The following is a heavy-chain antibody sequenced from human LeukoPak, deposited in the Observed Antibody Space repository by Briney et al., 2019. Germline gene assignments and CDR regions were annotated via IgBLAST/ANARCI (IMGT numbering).Heavy chain of an antibody. V-gene: IGHV3-15*01. CDR3: TTTIYSYGYSTFDY. CDR2: IKSKTDGGTT. Sequence: GGSLRLSCAASGFTFSNAWMSWVRQAPGKGLEWVGRIKSKTDGGTTDYAAPVKGRFTISRDDSKNTLYLQMNSLKTEDTAVYYCTTTIYSYGYSTFDYWGQGTLVTVSS. CDR1: GFTFSNAW. J-gene: IGHJ4*02. D-gene: IGHD5-18*01.